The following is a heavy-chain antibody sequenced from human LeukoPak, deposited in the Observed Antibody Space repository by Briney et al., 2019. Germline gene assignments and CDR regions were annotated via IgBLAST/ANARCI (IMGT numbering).Heavy chain of an antibody. V-gene: IGHV3-21*01. J-gene: IGHJ4*02. Sequence: GGSPRLSCAASGFTFSSYSMNWVRQAPGKGLEWVSSISSSSSYIYYADSVKGRFTISRDNAKNSLYLQMNSLRAEDTAVYYCASWGIVVVPAALPTDAFDYWGQGTLVTVSS. CDR3: ASWGIVVVPAALPTDAFDY. CDR1: GFTFSSYS. CDR2: ISSSSSYI. D-gene: IGHD2-2*01.